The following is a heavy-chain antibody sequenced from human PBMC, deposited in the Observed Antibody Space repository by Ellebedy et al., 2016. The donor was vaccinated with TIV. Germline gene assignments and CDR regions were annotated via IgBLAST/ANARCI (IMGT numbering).Heavy chain of an antibody. V-gene: IGHV2-5*02. D-gene: IGHD6-13*01. CDR3: AHRHRIGNNWYTFDY. J-gene: IGHJ4*02. CDR1: GFSLTTSGVA. CDR2: LFWDDGV. Sequence: SGPTLVKPTQTLTLTCTFSGFSLTTSGVAVGWIRQPPGKALEWLAALFWDDGVEYIPSLKSRLTITKDTSKNQVVLTMTNMDPVDTATYYFAHRHRIGNNWYTFDYWGQGTLVTVSS.